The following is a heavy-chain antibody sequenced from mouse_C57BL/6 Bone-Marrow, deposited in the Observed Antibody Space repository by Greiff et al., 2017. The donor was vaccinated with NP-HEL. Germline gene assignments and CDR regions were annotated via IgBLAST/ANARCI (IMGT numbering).Heavy chain of an antibody. CDR1: GFNIKDDY. CDR2: IDPENGDT. J-gene: IGHJ2*01. Sequence: EVKLVESGAELVRPGASVKLSCTASGFNIKDDYMHWVKQRPEQGLEWIGWIDPENGDTEYASKFQGKATITADTSSNTAYLQLSSLTSEDTAVYYCTTGYYYYGSSYFDYWGQGTTLTVSS. CDR3: TTGYYYYGSSYFDY. V-gene: IGHV14-4*01. D-gene: IGHD1-1*01.